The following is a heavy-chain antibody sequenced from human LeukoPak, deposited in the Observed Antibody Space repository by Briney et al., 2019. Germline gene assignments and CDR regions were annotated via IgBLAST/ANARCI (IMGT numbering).Heavy chain of an antibody. CDR3: ARAGSHWHYVY. D-gene: IGHD3-10*01. V-gene: IGHV3-7*01. Sequence: GGSLRRSCAASGFTFSGFSMSWVRQSPTKGLEWVANIKQDGSERYYVDSVKGRFTISRDNAKNSLSLQMNNLRVEDTAVYYCARAGSHWHYVYWGQGTVVTVSS. CDR2: IKQDGSER. CDR1: GFTFSGFS. J-gene: IGHJ4*02.